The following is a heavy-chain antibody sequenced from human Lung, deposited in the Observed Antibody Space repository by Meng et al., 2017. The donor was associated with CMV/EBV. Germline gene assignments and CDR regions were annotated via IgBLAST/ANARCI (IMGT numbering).Heavy chain of an antibody. D-gene: IGHD6-19*01. CDR3: ASFPPPGKQWLVTDY. V-gene: IGHV4-4*02. CDR2: IYHSVST. J-gene: IGHJ4*02. CDR1: GGSISSSNW. Sequence: AQLQVPAPVLDAPSGTLSLTRAVSGGSISSSNWWSWVRQPPGKGLEWIGDIYHSVSTNYNPSLKSRVTISVDKSKNQFSLKLSSVAAADTAVYYCASFPPPGKQWLVTDYWGQGTLVTVSS.